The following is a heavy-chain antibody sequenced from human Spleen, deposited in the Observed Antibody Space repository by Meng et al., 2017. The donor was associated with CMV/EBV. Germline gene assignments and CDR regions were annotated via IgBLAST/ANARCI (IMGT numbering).Heavy chain of an antibody. CDR3: ARTSALLYCSSTSCPFDY. Sequence: SETLSLTCAVYGGSFSGYYWSWIRQPPGKGLEWIGEINHSGSTNYNPSLKSRVTISVDTSKNQFSLKLSSVTAADTAVYYCARTSALLYCSSTSCPFDYWGQGTLVTVS. D-gene: IGHD2-2*01. CDR1: GGSFSGYY. CDR2: INHSGST. J-gene: IGHJ4*02. V-gene: IGHV4-34*01.